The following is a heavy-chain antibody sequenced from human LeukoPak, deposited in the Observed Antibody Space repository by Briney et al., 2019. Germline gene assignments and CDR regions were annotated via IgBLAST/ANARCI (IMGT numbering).Heavy chain of an antibody. Sequence: PSETLSLTCTVSGDSISSSSYCRDWIRQPPGKGLEWIGNIYNSANTHYNPSLKTRITMSVDTSKNQFSLKLNSVTAADTGIYYCARHSRSAYTGYENAFDIWGQGTMVTVSS. V-gene: IGHV4-39*01. CDR1: GDSISSSSYC. CDR3: ARHSRSAYTGYENAFDI. J-gene: IGHJ3*02. D-gene: IGHD5-12*01. CDR2: IYNSANT.